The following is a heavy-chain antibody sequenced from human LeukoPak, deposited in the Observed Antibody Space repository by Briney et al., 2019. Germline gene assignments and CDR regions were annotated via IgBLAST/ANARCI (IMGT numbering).Heavy chain of an antibody. J-gene: IGHJ4*02. CDR3: VGTIASRGSEY. D-gene: IGHD6-6*01. CDR1: GFTFTNYW. Sequence: PGGSLRLSCAASGFTFTNYWMHWVRQAPGMGLVWVSRLPPDELGIIYVDSVKGRFTVSRDNAKNTVYLQMNNLRVDDTAMYYCVGTIASRGSEYWGQGALVTVSS. V-gene: IGHV3-74*01. CDR2: LPPDELGI.